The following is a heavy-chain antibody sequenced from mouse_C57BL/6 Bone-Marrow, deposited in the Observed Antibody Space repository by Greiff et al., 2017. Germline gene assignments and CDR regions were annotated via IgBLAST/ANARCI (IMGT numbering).Heavy chain of an antibody. V-gene: IGHV1-50*01. CDR2: IDPSDSYT. CDR1: GYTFTSYW. Sequence: QVQLQQPGAELVKPGASVKLSCKASGYTFTSYWMQWVKQRPGQGLEWIGEIDPSDSYTNYNQKFKGKATLTVDTSSSTAYMQLSSLTSEDSAVYYCARGDYGYDAGFAYWGQGTLVTVSA. D-gene: IGHD2-2*01. J-gene: IGHJ3*01. CDR3: ARGDYGYDAGFAY.